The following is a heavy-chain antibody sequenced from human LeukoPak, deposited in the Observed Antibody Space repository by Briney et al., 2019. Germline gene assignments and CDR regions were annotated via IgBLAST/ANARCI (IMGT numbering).Heavy chain of an antibody. CDR1: GGSVSSSSYY. V-gene: IGHV4-39*01. D-gene: IGHD3-16*01. J-gene: IGHJ3*02. Sequence: SETLSLTCTVSGGSVSSSSYYWGWIRQPPGKGLEWIGSIYYSGSTYYNPSLKSRVTISVDTSKNQFSLKLSSATAADTAVYYCARPKSPLGAFDIWGQGTMVTVSS. CDR3: ARPKSPLGAFDI. CDR2: IYYSGST.